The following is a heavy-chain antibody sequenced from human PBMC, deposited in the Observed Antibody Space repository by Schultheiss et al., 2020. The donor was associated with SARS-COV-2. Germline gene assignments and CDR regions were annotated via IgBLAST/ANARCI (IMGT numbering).Heavy chain of an antibody. V-gene: IGHV3-30*03. Sequence: GGSLRLSCAASGFIFSDAWMNWVRQAPGKGLEWVAVISYDGSNKYYADSVKGRFTISRDNSKNTLYLQMNSLRAEDTAVYYCARNSWFRHYYYYYMDVWGKGTTVTVSS. J-gene: IGHJ6*03. CDR3: ARNSWFRHYYYYYMDV. CDR1: GFIFSDAW. D-gene: IGHD2-8*02. CDR2: ISYDGSNK.